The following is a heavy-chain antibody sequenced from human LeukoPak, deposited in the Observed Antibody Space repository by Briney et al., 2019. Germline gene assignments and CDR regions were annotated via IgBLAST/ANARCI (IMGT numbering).Heavy chain of an antibody. CDR2: IYTSGST. CDR3: ARAPEEWELSYFDY. V-gene: IGHV4-61*02. J-gene: IGHJ4*02. CDR1: GGSISSGSYY. Sequence: SQTLSLTCTVSGGSISSGSYYWSWIRQPAGKGLEWIGRIYTSGSTNYNPSLKSRVTISVDTSKSQFSLKLSSVTAADTAVYYCARAPEEWELSYFDYWGQGTLVTVSS. D-gene: IGHD1-26*01.